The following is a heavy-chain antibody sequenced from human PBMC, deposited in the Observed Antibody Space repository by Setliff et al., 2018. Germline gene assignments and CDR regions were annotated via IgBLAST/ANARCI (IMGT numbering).Heavy chain of an antibody. Sequence: SETLSLTCTVSGGSFSGYYWSWIRQPPGKGLEWIGEINHSGSTNYNPSLKSRVTISVDTSKNQFSLKLSSVTAADTAVYYCARDQDFWSGYYRASHYMDVWGKGTTVTSP. V-gene: IGHV4-34*01. CDR1: GGSFSGYY. D-gene: IGHD3-3*01. J-gene: IGHJ6*03. CDR2: INHSGST. CDR3: ARDQDFWSGYYRASHYMDV.